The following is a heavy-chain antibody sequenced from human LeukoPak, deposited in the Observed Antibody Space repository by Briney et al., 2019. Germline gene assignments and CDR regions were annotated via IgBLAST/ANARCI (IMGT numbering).Heavy chain of an antibody. V-gene: IGHV3-21*01. J-gene: IGHJ6*03. CDR2: VSSSSSYI. CDR3: ARDGGSSSWYGSSGWKKYYMDV. CDR1: GFTFSSYS. D-gene: IGHD6-13*01. Sequence: PGGSLRLSCAASGFTFSSYSMNWVRQAPGKGLEWVSSVSSSSSYIYYADSVKGRFTISRDNAKNSLYLQMNSLRAEDTAVYYCARDGGSSSWYGSSGWKKYYMDVWGKGTTVTISS.